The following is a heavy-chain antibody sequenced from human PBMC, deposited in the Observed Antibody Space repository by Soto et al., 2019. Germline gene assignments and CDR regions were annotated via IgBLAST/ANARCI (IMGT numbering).Heavy chain of an antibody. J-gene: IGHJ4*02. V-gene: IGHV2-5*01. CDR3: AHGEGHDYGGNTVLDY. D-gene: IGHD4-17*01. CDR2: IYWNDDK. CDR1: GFSLSTSGVG. Sequence: SGPTLVNPTQTLTLTCTFSGFSLSTSGVGVGWIRQPPGKALEWLALIYWNDDKRYSPSLKSRLTITKDTSKNQVVLTMTNMDPVDTATYYCAHGEGHDYGGNTVLDYWGQGTLVTVSS.